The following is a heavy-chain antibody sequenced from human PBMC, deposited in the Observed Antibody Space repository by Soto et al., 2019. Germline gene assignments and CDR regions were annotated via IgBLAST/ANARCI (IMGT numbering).Heavy chain of an antibody. Sequence: SVSNAWMNWVRQAPGKGLEWVGRIKSKTDGGTTDYAAPVKGRFTISRDDSKNTLYLQMNSLKTEDTAVYYCTTDIGERWLQVDYFDYWGQGTRVTGSS. CDR2: IKSKTDGGTT. D-gene: IGHD5-12*01. CDR1: SVSNAW. V-gene: IGHV3-15*07. CDR3: TTDIGERWLQVDYFDY. J-gene: IGHJ4*02.